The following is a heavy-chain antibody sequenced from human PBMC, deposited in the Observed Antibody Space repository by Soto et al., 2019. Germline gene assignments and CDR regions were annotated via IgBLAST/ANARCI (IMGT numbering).Heavy chain of an antibody. CDR3: LRDPHRWCPEDWLDP. J-gene: IGHJ5*02. CDR2: ITTTGNNI. V-gene: IGHV3-48*03. CDR1: GFTFANFE. Sequence: EVRLVESGGALVQPGGSLRLSCATSGFTFANFEFSWVRQPPGKGLEWISYITTTGNNIFYADSVRGRFTISRDNADNSLYLQLNNLRTDDTAIYCCLRDPHRWCPEDWLDPWGRGTLVTVSS. D-gene: IGHD2-21*01.